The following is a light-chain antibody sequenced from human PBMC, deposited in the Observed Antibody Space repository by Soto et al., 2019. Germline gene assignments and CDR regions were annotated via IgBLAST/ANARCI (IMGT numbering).Light chain of an antibody. V-gene: IGKV1-39*01. Sequence: DIQLTQSPTSLSASFGDRISISCRATQSIGSNLCWYQQKPGKAPALLIYTASTLQSGVPSRFSGSGYATDFTLTISSLQPEDVATYFCQQTYVIPQTFGQGTKVDI. CDR1: QSIGSN. J-gene: IGKJ1*01. CDR3: QQTYVIPQT. CDR2: TAS.